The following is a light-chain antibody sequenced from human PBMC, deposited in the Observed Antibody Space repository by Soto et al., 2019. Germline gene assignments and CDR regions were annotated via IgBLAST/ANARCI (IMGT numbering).Light chain of an antibody. Sequence: DIQMTQSPSTLSASVGDRVTITCRASQSIRSELAWYQQTPGKAPKLLIYKASNLESGVPSRFSGSGSGTEFTLTVNSLQPEDLAAYYCLQYDNYPLIFGGGTKVEIK. CDR2: KAS. CDR1: QSIRSE. V-gene: IGKV1-5*03. CDR3: LQYDNYPLI. J-gene: IGKJ4*01.